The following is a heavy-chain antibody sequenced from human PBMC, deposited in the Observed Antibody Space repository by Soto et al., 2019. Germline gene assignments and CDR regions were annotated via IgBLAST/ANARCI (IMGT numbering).Heavy chain of an antibody. V-gene: IGHV3-30*18. CDR3: AKNRAGGGWLGFDY. CDR1: GFTFSNYN. D-gene: IGHD6-19*01. CDR2: ISNDGSNK. Sequence: QVQLVESGGGVVQPGRSLRLSCAASGFTFSNYNIHWVRQAPGKGLEWVALISNDGSNKYYADSVKGRFTISRDNSKNTLYLQMNGLGAEDPAVYSWAKNRAGGGWLGFDYGGKGPWSPSPQ. J-gene: IGHJ4*03.